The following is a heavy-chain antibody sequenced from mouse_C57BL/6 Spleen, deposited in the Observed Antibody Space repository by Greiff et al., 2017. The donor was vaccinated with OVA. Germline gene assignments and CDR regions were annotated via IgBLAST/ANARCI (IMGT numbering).Heavy chain of an antibody. Sequence: QVQLKESGPGLVQPSQSLSITCTASGFSLTSYGVHWVRQPPGKGLEWLGVIWRGGSTAYNAAFISRLSISKDNSKSQVFFKMNSLQADDTAIYYCAKNSYYGAAYWGQGTLVTVSA. V-gene: IGHV2-4*01. CDR1: GFSLTSYG. J-gene: IGHJ3*01. CDR2: IWRGGST. D-gene: IGHD1-2*01. CDR3: AKNSYYGAAY.